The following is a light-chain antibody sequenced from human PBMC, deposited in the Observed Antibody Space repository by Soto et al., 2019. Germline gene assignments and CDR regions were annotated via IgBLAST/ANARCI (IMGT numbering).Light chain of an antibody. V-gene: IGKV4-1*01. CDR3: HQYLSAPFT. CDR1: QPVLYSSNNRNY. Sequence: TVMTQSPDSLAVSLGERATINCKSSQPVLYSSNNRNYLAWYQQRPGQPPKLLIYRASTRESGVPDRFSGSGSGTDFTLTITSLQAEDVAVYYCHQYLSAPFTFGQGTKLEIK. CDR2: RAS. J-gene: IGKJ2*01.